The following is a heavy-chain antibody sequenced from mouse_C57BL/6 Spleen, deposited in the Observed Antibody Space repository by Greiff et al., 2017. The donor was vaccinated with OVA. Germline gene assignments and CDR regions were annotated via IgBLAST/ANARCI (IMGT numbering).Heavy chain of an antibody. CDR3: AREGHGNYVWFAY. Sequence: QVQLQQPGAELVKPGASVKMSCKASGYTFTSYWITWVKQRPGQGLEWIGDIYPGSGSTNYNEKFKSKATLTVDTSSSTAYMQLSSLTSEDSAVYYCAREGHGNYVWFAYGRKGTLVTVSA. CDR2: IYPGSGST. CDR1: GYTFTSYW. D-gene: IGHD2-1*01. V-gene: IGHV1-55*01. J-gene: IGHJ3*01.